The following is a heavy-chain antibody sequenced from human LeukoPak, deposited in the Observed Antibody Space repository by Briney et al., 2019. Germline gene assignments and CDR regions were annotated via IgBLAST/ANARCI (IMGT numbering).Heavy chain of an antibody. CDR2: INHSGST. CDR1: GGSFSGYY. D-gene: IGHD6-13*01. CDR3: ARGRRSSSSKLFDP. V-gene: IGHV4-34*01. Sequence: SETLSLTCAVYGGSFSGYYWSWIRQPPGKGLEWIGEINHSGSTNYNPSLKSRVTISVDTSKNQLSLKLSSVTAADTAVYYCARGRRSSSSKLFDPWGQGTLVTVSS. J-gene: IGHJ5*02.